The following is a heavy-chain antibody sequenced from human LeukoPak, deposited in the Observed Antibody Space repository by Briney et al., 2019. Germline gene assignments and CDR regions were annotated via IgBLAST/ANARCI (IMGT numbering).Heavy chain of an antibody. CDR2: ISDSGGRT. D-gene: IGHD6-19*01. Sequence: GGSLRLSCAVSGITLSNYGMSWVRQAPGKGLEWVAGISDSGGRTNYADSVKGRFTISRDSSKNTLYLQMNSLRAEDTAAYYCAKTSGYSSGSIDYWGQGSLVTVSS. V-gene: IGHV3-23*01. CDR1: GITLSNYG. CDR3: AKTSGYSSGSIDY. J-gene: IGHJ4*02.